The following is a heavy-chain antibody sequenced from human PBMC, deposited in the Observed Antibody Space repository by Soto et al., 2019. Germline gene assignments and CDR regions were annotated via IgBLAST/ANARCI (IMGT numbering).Heavy chain of an antibody. J-gene: IGHJ4*02. V-gene: IGHV3-30*18. CDR3: AKDQERYCSSTSCYVVGDY. D-gene: IGHD2-2*01. CDR1: GFTFSSYG. Sequence: TGGSLRLSCAASGFTFSSYGMHWFRQAPGKGLEWVAVISYDGSNKYYADSVKGRFTISRDNSKNTLYLQMNSLRAEDTAVCYCAKDQERYCSSTSCYVVGDYWGQGTLVTVSS. CDR2: ISYDGSNK.